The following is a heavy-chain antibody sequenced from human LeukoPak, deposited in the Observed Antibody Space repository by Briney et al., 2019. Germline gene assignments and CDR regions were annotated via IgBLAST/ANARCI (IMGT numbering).Heavy chain of an antibody. D-gene: IGHD2-2*02. Sequence: GGSLRLSCAASGFTFSSYWMSWGRQAPGKGLECVASIKQDGSDKYYVDSVKGRFTISRDNAENSLYLHINSLRAEDTAVFYCARGYTITYYAWFDPWGQGTLVTVSS. CDR1: GFTFSSYW. CDR3: ARGYTITYYAWFDP. V-gene: IGHV3-7*01. J-gene: IGHJ5*02. CDR2: IKQDGSDK.